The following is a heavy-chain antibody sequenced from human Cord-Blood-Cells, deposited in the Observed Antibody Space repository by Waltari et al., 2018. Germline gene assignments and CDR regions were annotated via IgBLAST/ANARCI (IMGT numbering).Heavy chain of an antibody. CDR3: ARHHCSSTSCYYYYGMDV. CDR2: IIPIFGTA. Sequence: QVQLVQSGAEVKKPGSSVKVSCKASGGTFSSSAISWVRQAPGQGLEWMGGIIPIFGTANYAQKFQGRVTITADKSTSTAYMELSSLRSEDTAVYYCARHHCSSTSCYYYYGMDVWGQGTTVTVSS. V-gene: IGHV1-69*06. J-gene: IGHJ6*02. D-gene: IGHD2-2*01. CDR1: GGTFSSSA.